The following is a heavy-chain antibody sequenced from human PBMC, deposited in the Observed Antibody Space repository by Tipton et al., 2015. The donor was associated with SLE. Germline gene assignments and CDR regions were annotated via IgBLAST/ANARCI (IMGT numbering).Heavy chain of an antibody. CDR3: AKPGEAETGTSYLDS. J-gene: IGHJ4*02. D-gene: IGHD6-19*01. CDR1: GFTFSTYD. V-gene: IGHV3-48*03. Sequence: SLRLSCAASGFTFSTYDMNWVRQAPGKGLEWVSYISRSGSSTYYADSVKGRFTVSRDNSQNSLYLQLNSLRAEDTAVYYCAKPGEAETGTSYLDSWGQGTLVTVSS. CDR2: ISRSGSST.